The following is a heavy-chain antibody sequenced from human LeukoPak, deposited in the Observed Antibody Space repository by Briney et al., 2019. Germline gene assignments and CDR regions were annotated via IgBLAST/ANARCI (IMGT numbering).Heavy chain of an antibody. Sequence: PSVKVSCKASGYTFTSYCIRGVRQAPGQGLEWMGWTSAYNGNTHYAQKLQARVTMTPATDTSTAYMELRSLRSNDNAVYSCARDKVSTWELPECPYWGQGTLVTVSS. V-gene: IGHV1-18*01. J-gene: IGHJ4*02. CDR3: ARDKVSTWELPECPY. D-gene: IGHD1-26*01. CDR1: GYTFTSYC. CDR2: TSAYNGNT.